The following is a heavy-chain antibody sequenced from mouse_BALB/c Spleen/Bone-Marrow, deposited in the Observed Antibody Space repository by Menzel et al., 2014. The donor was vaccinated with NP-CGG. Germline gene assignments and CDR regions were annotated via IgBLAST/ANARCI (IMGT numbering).Heavy chain of an antibody. CDR3: MDGNLFAY. D-gene: IGHD2-1*01. Sequence: EVNVVDSGGGLVQPGGSMKLSCVASGFTFSDAWMDWVRQSPEKGLEWVAEIRSKANNLATYYAESVKGRFTISRDDSKSSVYLQMNSLRAEDTGIYYCMDGNLFAYWGQGTLVTVSA. J-gene: IGHJ3*01. V-gene: IGHV6-6*01. CDR1: GFTFSDAW. CDR2: IRSKANNLAT.